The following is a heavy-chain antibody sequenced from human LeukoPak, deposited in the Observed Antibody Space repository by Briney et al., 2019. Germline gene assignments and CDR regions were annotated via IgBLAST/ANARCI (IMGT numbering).Heavy chain of an antibody. CDR2: MSYNGNNK. CDR1: GFTFSDYA. D-gene: IGHD1-1*01. Sequence: GRSLRLSCAASGFTFSDYAMHWVRQAPGKGLEWVAVMSYNGNNKYYADFVKGRFTISRDNSNTTLYPQIDRLGPVDTAVYYCARGASGTVSWFDSWGQGTLVTVSS. CDR3: ARGASGTVSWFDS. J-gene: IGHJ5*01. V-gene: IGHV3-30-3*01.